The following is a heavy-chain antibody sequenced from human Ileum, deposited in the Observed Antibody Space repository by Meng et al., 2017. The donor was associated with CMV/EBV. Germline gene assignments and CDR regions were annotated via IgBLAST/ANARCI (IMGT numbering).Heavy chain of an antibody. D-gene: IGHD6-6*01. J-gene: IGHJ5*02. CDR3: ARSIAARPGRGWFDP. Sequence: GESLKISCATSGFIFSHHWIHWVRQVPGKGLVWVSGINADGTRVFYADSVKGRFTISKDNAKNSLYLQMNSLRAEDTAVYYCARSIAARPGRGWFDPWGQGTLVTVSS. V-gene: IGHV3-74*01. CDR1: GFIFSHHW. CDR2: INADGTRV.